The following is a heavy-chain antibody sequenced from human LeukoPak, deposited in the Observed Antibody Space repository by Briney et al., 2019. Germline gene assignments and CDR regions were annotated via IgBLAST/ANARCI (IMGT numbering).Heavy chain of an antibody. Sequence: ASVKVSCKASGYTFTSYDINWVRQAPGQGLEWMGWMNPNSGNTGYAQKFQGRVTMTRNTSTSTAYMELSSLRSEDTAVYYCARGGGYTEYCSLGAAGYYYYGMDVWGQGTTVTVSS. CDR2: MNPNSGNT. D-gene: IGHD6-6*01. CDR1: GYTFTSYD. CDR3: ARGGGYTEYCSLGAAGYYYYGMDV. V-gene: IGHV1-8*01. J-gene: IGHJ6*02.